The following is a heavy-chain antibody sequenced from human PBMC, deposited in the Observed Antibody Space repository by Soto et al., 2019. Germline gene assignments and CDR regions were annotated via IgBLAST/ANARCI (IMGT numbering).Heavy chain of an antibody. V-gene: IGHV3-21*01. CDR1: GFSFSNYT. Sequence: EVQLVESGGGLVKPGGPLRLSCAASGFSFSNYTMNWVRQAPGKGLEWVSSISSSSSYIYYADSVKGRFTISRDNAKKSLYLQMNSLRAEDTAVYSCARGGSGYRLLTGSYYYDAIDVWGQGTTVTVSS. J-gene: IGHJ6*02. D-gene: IGHD3-9*01. CDR3: ARGGSGYRLLTGSYYYDAIDV. CDR2: ISSSSSYI.